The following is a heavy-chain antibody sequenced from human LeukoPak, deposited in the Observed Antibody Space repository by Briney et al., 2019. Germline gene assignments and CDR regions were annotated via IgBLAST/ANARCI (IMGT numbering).Heavy chain of an antibody. V-gene: IGHV1-24*01. CDR1: GYTLTELS. D-gene: IGHD3-10*01. CDR2: FDPEDGET. CDR3: ARGHGSAFDP. Sequence: EASVKVSCKVSGYTLTELSMHWVRQAPGKGLEWMGGFDPEDGETIYAQKFQGRVTMTRNTSITTAYMELRSLRSDDTAVYYCARGHGSAFDPWGQGTLVTVSS. J-gene: IGHJ5*02.